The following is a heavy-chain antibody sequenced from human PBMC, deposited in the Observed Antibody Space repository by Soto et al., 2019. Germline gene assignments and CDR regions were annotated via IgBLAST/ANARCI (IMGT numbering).Heavy chain of an antibody. Sequence: PGGSLRLSCAASGFSVSTHYMRWVRQAPGKGLEWVSVIYSGGSTYYADSVKGRFTISRDNSKNTLYLQMNSLRVEDTAIYYCARSGGNYWFDPWGQGTLVTVSS. CDR1: GFSVSTHY. V-gene: IGHV3-66*01. D-gene: IGHD2-21*02. CDR3: ARSGGNYWFDP. J-gene: IGHJ5*02. CDR2: IYSGGST.